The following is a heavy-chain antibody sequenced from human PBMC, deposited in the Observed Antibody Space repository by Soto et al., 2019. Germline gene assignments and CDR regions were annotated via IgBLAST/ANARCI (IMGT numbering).Heavy chain of an antibody. J-gene: IGHJ4*02. CDR1: GFTVSANY. CDR3: TRDQNC. V-gene: IGHV3-66*01. CDR2: TDSCGST. Sequence: PGGSLRLSCAASGFTVSANYMSWVRQAPGKGLEWLSVTDSCGSTYYTDSVKGRFTISRDNSKNTLYLQMSSLRPEDTAVYYCTRDQNCWGQGTLVTVSS.